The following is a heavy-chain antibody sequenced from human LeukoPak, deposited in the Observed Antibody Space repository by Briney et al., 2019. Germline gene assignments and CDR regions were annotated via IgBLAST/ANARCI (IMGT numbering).Heavy chain of an antibody. V-gene: IGHV3-30*19. J-gene: IGHJ4*02. D-gene: IGHD6-19*01. CDR2: ISYDGSNK. Sequence: GGSLRLSCAASGFTFSSYGMHWVRQAPGKGLEWVAVISYDGSNKYYADSVKGRFTISRDNSKNTLYVQMNSLRAEDTAVYYCARDRIAVAGIFDYWGQGTLVTVSS. CDR3: ARDRIAVAGIFDY. CDR1: GFTFSSYG.